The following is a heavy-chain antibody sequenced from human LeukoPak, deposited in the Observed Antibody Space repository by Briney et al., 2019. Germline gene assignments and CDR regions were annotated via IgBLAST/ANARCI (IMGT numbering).Heavy chain of an antibody. D-gene: IGHD2-2*01. V-gene: IGHV3-30*18. CDR3: AKGSIVVVPAAMYGIDY. CDR1: GFTFSSYG. Sequence: GGSLRLSCAASGFTFSSYGMHWVRQAPGKGLEWVAVISYDGSNKYYADSVKGRFTISRDNSKNTLYLQMNSLRAEDTAVYYCAKGSIVVVPAAMYGIDYWGQGTLVTVSS. J-gene: IGHJ4*02. CDR2: ISYDGSNK.